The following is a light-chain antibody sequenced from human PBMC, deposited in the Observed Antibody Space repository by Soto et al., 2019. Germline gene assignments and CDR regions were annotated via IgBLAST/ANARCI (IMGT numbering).Light chain of an antibody. CDR2: EVS. CDR1: SRDVGGYNY. CDR3: SSYAGSNNYV. V-gene: IGLV2-8*01. Sequence: QSVLTQPHSASGSPGQSVTISCTGTSRDVGGYNYVSWYQQHPGKAPNLMIYEVSKRPSGVPDRFSGSKSGNTASLTVSGLQAEDEADYYCSSYAGSNNYVFGTGTKVTVL. J-gene: IGLJ1*01.